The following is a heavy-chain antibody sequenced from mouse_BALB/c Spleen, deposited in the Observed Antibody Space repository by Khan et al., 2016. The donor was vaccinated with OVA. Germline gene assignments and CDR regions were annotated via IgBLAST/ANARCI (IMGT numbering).Heavy chain of an antibody. D-gene: IGHD1-1*01. V-gene: IGHV1S132*01. CDR3: ARSDYCSTYAMDN. CDR1: GYIFTSYW. Sequence: QVQLKQSGAELVRPGASVKLSCKTSGYIFTSYWIQWVKQRSGQGLEWIARIYPGTGSTYYNEKFKGKDTLTADKSSSTAYMPLSSLKSGDSAVYFRARSDYCSTYAMDNWGQGTSGTVSA. J-gene: IGHJ4*01. CDR2: IYPGTGST.